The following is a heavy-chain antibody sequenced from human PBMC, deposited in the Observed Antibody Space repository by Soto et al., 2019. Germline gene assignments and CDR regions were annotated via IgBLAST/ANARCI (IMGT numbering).Heavy chain of an antibody. CDR2: ISWNSGNI. Sequence: EVQLVESGGGLVQPGRSLRLSCAASGFTFGDYAMHWVRQAPGKGLEWVSGISWNSGNIDYADSVKGRFTISRDNAKNSLYLQMNSLRPEDTALYYCARGRGAYWWLDDYWGQGTLVTVSS. V-gene: IGHV3-9*01. CDR3: ARGRGAYWWLDDY. D-gene: IGHD3-16*01. CDR1: GFTFGDYA. J-gene: IGHJ4*02.